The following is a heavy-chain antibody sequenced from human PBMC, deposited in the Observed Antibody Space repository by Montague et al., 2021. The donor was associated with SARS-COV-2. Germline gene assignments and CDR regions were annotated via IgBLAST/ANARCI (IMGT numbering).Heavy chain of an antibody. CDR3: ASGEFFFCGSGNYSSGALDD. CDR2: VIHSGTT. J-gene: IGHJ6*02. Sequence: SETLSLTCDVYGASFSGYYWSWVRQPPGKGLEWIGEVIHSGTTIYNPSLKGRVTISIDSSNNRFSLRLTSLTAAATGVYYCASGEFFFCGSGNYSSGALDDWGQGTTVTVSS. D-gene: IGHD3-10*01. CDR1: GASFSGYY. V-gene: IGHV4-34*12.